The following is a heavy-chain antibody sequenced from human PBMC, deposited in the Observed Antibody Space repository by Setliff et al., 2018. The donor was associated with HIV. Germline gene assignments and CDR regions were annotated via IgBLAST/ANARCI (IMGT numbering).Heavy chain of an antibody. J-gene: IGHJ3*02. Sequence: GASVKVSCKTSGYTFTNFAISWVRQAPGQGLEWMGWINGYNGNTNYAQNFQGRVTMTTDTTSSTAYMELRSLRSDDPAMYYCARIRAAALLNAFDIWGQGTMVTVSS. CDR1: GYTFTNFA. V-gene: IGHV1-18*01. D-gene: IGHD2-15*01. CDR2: INGYNGNT. CDR3: ARIRAAALLNAFDI.